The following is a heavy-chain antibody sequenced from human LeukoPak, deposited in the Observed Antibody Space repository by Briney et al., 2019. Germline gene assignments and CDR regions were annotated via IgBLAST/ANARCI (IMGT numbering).Heavy chain of an antibody. CDR2: IYYSGSI. J-gene: IGHJ4*02. D-gene: IGHD3-10*01. V-gene: IGHV4-30-4*01. CDR1: GGSISSGDYY. CDR3: AREWFGEPSHYFDY. Sequence: PSQTLSLTCTVSGGSISSGDYYWSWIRQPPGKGLEWIGYIYYSGSIYYNPSLKSRVTISVDTSKNQFSLKLSSVTAADTAVYYCAREWFGEPSHYFDYWGQGTLVTVSS.